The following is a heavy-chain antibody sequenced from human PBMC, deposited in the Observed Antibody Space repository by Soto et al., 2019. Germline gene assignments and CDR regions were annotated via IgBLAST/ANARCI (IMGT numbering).Heavy chain of an antibody. D-gene: IGHD3-22*01. Sequence: ASVKVCCKASGYTFTSYGISWVRQAPGQVLEWMGWISAYNGNTNYAQKLQGGVTMTRDTSTSTVYMELSSLRSEDTAVHYCARDPTGPLYYYDSSGYLGAFDIWGQGTMVTVSS. CDR2: ISAYNGNT. V-gene: IGHV1-18*04. CDR3: ARDPTGPLYYYDSSGYLGAFDI. J-gene: IGHJ3*02. CDR1: GYTFTSYG.